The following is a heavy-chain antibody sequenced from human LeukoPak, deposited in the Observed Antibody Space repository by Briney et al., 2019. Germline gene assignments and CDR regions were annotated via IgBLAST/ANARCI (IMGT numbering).Heavy chain of an antibody. CDR1: GYTFTSYG. Sequence: GASVKVSCKASGYTFTSYGISWVRQAPGQGLEWMGWISAYNGNTNYAQKLQGRDTMTTDTSTSTAYMELRSLRSDDTAVYYCARDRDYGSGSYYFGARSFDIWGQGTMVTVSS. D-gene: IGHD3-10*01. J-gene: IGHJ3*02. V-gene: IGHV1-18*01. CDR3: ARDRDYGSGSYYFGARSFDI. CDR2: ISAYNGNT.